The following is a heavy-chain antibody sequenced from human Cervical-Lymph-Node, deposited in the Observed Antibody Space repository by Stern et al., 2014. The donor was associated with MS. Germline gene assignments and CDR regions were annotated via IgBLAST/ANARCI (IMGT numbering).Heavy chain of an antibody. J-gene: IGHJ4*02. V-gene: IGHV2-26*01. D-gene: IGHD3-22*01. CDR3: ARIRLDYYDSSGYEDY. CDR1: GFSLSNARMG. Sequence: QITLKESGPVLVKPTETLTLTCTVSGFSLSNARMGVSWIRQPPGKALEWLAPHFSNDEKSYSTSLKSRLTISKDTSKSQVVLTMTNMDPVDTATYYCARIRLDYYDSSGYEDYWGQGTLVTVSS. CDR2: HFSNDEK.